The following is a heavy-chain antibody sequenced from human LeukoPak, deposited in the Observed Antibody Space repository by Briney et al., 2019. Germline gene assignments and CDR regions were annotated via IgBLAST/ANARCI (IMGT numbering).Heavy chain of an antibody. CDR2: IYYSGST. V-gene: IGHV4-39*07. J-gene: IGHJ4*02. D-gene: IGHD6-19*01. CDR1: GGSISSSSYY. CDR3: ARSSTGAVAGTEIDY. Sequence: SETLSLTCTVCGGSISSSSYYWGWIRQPPGKGLEWIGSIYYSGSTYYNPSLKSRVTISVDTSKNQFSLKLSSVTAADTAVYYCARSSTGAVAGTEIDYWGQGTLVTVSS.